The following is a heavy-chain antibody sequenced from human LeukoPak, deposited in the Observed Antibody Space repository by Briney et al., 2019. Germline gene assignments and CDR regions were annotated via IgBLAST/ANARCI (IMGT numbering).Heavy chain of an antibody. Sequence: GGSLRLSCAAAGFTFSDYGMHWVRQAPGKGLEWVAVTWYDGSNKYYADSVKGRFTISRDNSKNTLYLQMNSLRGEETAVYYCAKGLSSSTWADFDYWGQGTLVTVSS. CDR3: AKGLSSSTWADFDY. J-gene: IGHJ4*02. D-gene: IGHD6-13*01. CDR2: TWYDGSNK. V-gene: IGHV3-33*06. CDR1: GFTFSDYG.